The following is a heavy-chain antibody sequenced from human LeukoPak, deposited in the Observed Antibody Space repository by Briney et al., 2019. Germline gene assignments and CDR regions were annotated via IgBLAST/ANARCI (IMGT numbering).Heavy chain of an antibody. CDR2: IKQDGSEK. J-gene: IGHJ4*02. D-gene: IGHD2-2*01. CDR3: ARRYCSSTSCYANFDS. CDR1: GFTFSNYW. V-gene: IGHV3-7*01. Sequence: GGSLRLSCAASGFTFSNYWMSWVRQAPGKGLEWVANIKQDGSEKYYVDSVKGRFTISRDNAKNSLYLQMNSLRAEDTAVYYCARRYCSSTSCYANFDSWGQGTLVTVSS.